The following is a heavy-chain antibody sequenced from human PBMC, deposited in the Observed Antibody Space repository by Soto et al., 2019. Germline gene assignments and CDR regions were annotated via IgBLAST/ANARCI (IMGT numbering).Heavy chain of an antibody. J-gene: IGHJ4*02. CDR2: IYSDGKT. D-gene: IGHD6-19*01. CDR1: GITVSTNY. V-gene: IGHV3-53*01. Sequence: GGSLRLSCAASGITVSTNYMSWVRQAPGKGLEWVSVIYSDGKTFYADSVKGRFTISRDNSRDTLFLQMNSLTADDTAVYYCAKATTNGGWFNPFDSWGQGALVTVSS. CDR3: AKATTNGGWFNPFDS.